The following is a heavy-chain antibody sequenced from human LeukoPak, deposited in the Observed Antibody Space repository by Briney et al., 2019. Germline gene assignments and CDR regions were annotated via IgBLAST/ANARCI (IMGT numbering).Heavy chain of an antibody. J-gene: IGHJ4*02. D-gene: IGHD7-27*01. Sequence: VASVKVSCKASGYTFTSYDINWMRQATGQGLEWMGWMSPNSGNTGYAQKFQGRVTMTRDTSTGTAYLELSSLRSEDSAVNYCVRTPPNWGADFWGQGTLVTVSS. CDR1: GYTFTSYD. V-gene: IGHV1-8*01. CDR3: VRTPPNWGADF. CDR2: MSPNSGNT.